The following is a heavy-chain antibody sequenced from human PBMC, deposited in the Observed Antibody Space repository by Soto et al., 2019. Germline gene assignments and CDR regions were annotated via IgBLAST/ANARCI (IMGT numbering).Heavy chain of an antibody. V-gene: IGHV1-69*02. D-gene: IGHD3-9*01. J-gene: IGHJ2*01. CDR1: GGTFSSYS. Sequence: ASVKVSCKASGGTFSSYSITWVRQAPGQGLEWMGRITPILGIANYAQKFQGRVTITADKSTSTAYMELSSLRSFFFFQAEDGIRDSVPVSAFLLNRSSDL. CDR2: ITPILGIA. CDR3: GIRDSVPVSAFLLNRSSDL.